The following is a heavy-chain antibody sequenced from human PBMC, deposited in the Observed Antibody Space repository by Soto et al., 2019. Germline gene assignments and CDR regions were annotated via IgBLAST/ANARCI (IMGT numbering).Heavy chain of an antibody. J-gene: IGHJ4*02. CDR3: AATRGIVLTG. V-gene: IGHV4-30-2*01. CDR2: IYHSGST. CDR1: GGSISSGGYP. D-gene: IGHD2-8*01. Sequence: SETLSLTCAVSGGSISSGGYPWSWIRQPPGKGLEWIGYIYHSGSTYYNPSLKSRVTISVDRSKNQFSLKLSSVTAADTAVYYCAATRGIVLTGWGQGTLVTVSS.